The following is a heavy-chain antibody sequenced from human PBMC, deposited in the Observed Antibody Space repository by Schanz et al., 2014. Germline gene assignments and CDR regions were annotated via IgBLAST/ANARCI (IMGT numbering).Heavy chain of an antibody. CDR1: GSDIRGFH. J-gene: IGHJ5*02. D-gene: IGHD3-16*01. Sequence: QVQLQESGPGQVRPSETLSLTCTVSGSDIRGFHWSWIRQSPVKGLEWIGYIAYSGSANYNPSLQSRVTITLDTSQRQFSLRLTSVSSADAAMDYCARVGRNSYGFTSRFDAWGQGTLVAVSS. CDR3: ARVGRNSYGFTSRFDA. V-gene: IGHV4-59*13. CDR2: IAYSGSA.